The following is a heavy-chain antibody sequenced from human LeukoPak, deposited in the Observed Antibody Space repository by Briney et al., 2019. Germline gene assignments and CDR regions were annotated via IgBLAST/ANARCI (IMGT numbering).Heavy chain of an antibody. CDR1: GGSISSYY. Sequence: SETLSLTCTVSGGSISSYYWSWIRQPPGKGLEWIGYIYYGGSTNYNPSLKSRVTISVDTSKNQFSLKLSSVTAADTAVYYCARLGSSSWPFDYWGQGTLVPVSS. D-gene: IGHD6-13*01. J-gene: IGHJ4*02. CDR3: ARLGSSSWPFDY. V-gene: IGHV4-59*08. CDR2: IYYGGST.